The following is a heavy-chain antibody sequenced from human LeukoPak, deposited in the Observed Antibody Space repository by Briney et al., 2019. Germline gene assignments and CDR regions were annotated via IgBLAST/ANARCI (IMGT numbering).Heavy chain of an antibody. D-gene: IGHD1-26*01. Sequence: GASVKVSCKASGYTFTSYAMHWVRQAPGQRLEWMGWINAGNGNTKYSQKFQGRVTITRDTSASTAYMELSSLRSEDTAVYYCARDLMGATTGNYWGQGTLVTVSS. CDR1: GYTFTSYA. V-gene: IGHV1-3*01. J-gene: IGHJ4*02. CDR2: INAGNGNT. CDR3: ARDLMGATTGNY.